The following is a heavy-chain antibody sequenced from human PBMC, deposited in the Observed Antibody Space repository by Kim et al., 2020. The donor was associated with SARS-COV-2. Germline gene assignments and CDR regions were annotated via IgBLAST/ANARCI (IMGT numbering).Heavy chain of an antibody. V-gene: IGHV3-49*04. CDR1: GFSFGDYG. CDR2: IRAIPHGGTT. J-gene: IGHJ4*01. CDR3: ANMRFDY. Sequence: GGSLRLSCTASGFSFGDYGMTWVRQAPGKGLEWVGLIRAIPHGGTTEYAPSVKGRLTISRDESKNIAYLQMNSLETEDTAVYYCANMRFDYWGQGTLVTVSS.